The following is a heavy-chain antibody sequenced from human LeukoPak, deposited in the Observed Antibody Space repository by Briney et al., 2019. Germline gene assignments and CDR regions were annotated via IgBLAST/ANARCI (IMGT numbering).Heavy chain of an antibody. Sequence: ASVKVSCKASGGTFSSYAIRWVRQAPGQGLEWMGRIIPVLCIANYAQKFQGRVTITADKSTSTAYMELSSLRSEDTAVYYCARDYGGYYSFPHYWGQGTLVTVSS. CDR2: IIPVLCIA. CDR3: ARDYGGYYSFPHY. V-gene: IGHV1-69*04. J-gene: IGHJ4*02. CDR1: GGTFSSYA. D-gene: IGHD3-22*01.